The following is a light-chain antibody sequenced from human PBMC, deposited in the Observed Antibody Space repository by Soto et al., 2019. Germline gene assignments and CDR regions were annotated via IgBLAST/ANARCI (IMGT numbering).Light chain of an antibody. V-gene: IGLV2-23*01. CDR1: SNDVGSYNL. Sequence: QSALTQPASVSGSPGQSITISCTGTSNDVGSYNLVSWYQQHPGKAPKLMIYEGTKRPSGVSYRFSGSKSGSTASLTISGLQAEDEADYYCCSYASSSTFLIVFGTGTKRTVL. CDR3: CSYASSSTFLIV. CDR2: EGT. J-gene: IGLJ1*01.